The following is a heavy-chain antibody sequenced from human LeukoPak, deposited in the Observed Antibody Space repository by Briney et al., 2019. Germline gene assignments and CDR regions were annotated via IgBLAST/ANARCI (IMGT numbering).Heavy chain of an antibody. V-gene: IGHV1-2*02. CDR2: INPNSGGT. CDR3: ARTPSKWELLFDC. J-gene: IGHJ4*02. D-gene: IGHD1-26*01. CDR1: GYTFTGYY. Sequence: ASVKVSCKASGYTFTGYYMHWVRQAPGQGLEWMGWINPNSGGTNYAQKFQGRVTMTRDTSISTAYMELSRLRSDDTAVYYCARTPSKWELLFDCWGQGTLVTVSS.